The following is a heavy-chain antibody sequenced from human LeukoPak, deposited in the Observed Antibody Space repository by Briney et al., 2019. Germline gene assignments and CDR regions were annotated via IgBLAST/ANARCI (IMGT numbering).Heavy chain of an antibody. V-gene: IGHV3-21*04. J-gene: IGHJ4*02. CDR3: ATYRQVLLPFES. CDR2: ISSSSSYI. CDR1: GFTFSSYS. D-gene: IGHD2-8*02. Sequence: GGSLRLSCAASGFTFSSYSMNWVRQAPGKGLEWVSSISSSSSYIYYADSVKGRFTISRDNAKSTLSLQMNSLRAEDTAIYYCATYRQVLLPFESWGQGTLVTVSS.